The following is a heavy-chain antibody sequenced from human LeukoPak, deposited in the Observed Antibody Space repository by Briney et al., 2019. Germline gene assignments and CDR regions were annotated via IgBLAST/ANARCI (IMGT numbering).Heavy chain of an antibody. D-gene: IGHD6-19*01. Sequence: SETLSLTCTVSGGSISSYYWSWIRQPPGKGLEWIGYISYTGSTKYNSSLKSRVTISVDTSKNQFSLKLSSVTSADTAVYYCASFHSSGWPTFDYWGQGTLVTVSS. CDR3: ASFHSSGWPTFDY. V-gene: IGHV4-59*01. J-gene: IGHJ4*02. CDR1: GGSISSYY. CDR2: ISYTGST.